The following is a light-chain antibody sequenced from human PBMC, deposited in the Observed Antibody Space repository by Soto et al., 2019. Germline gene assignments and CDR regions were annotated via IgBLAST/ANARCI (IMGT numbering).Light chain of an antibody. V-gene: IGLV2-23*02. CDR1: SSDVGKYNF. Sequence: QSALTQPASVSGSPGQSITISCTGTSSDVGKYNFVSWYRQHPGKAPKLIIFEVTKRPSGVSNRFSGSKSGNTASLTISGLQGEDEADYYCCLYGGSSNYVVFGGGTKLTVL. J-gene: IGLJ2*01. CDR3: CLYGGSSNYVV. CDR2: EVT.